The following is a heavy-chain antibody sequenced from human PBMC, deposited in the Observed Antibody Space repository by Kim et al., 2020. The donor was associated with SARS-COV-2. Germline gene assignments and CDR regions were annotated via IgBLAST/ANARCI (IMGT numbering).Heavy chain of an antibody. CDR3: ARFGGRQQLAPAENWFDP. J-gene: IGHJ5*02. CDR1: GFTFSSYS. CDR2: ISSSSSTI. V-gene: IGHV3-48*04. D-gene: IGHD6-13*01. Sequence: GGSLRLSCAASGFTFSSYSMNWVRQAPGKGLEWVSYISSSSSTIYYADSVKGRFTISRDNAKNSLYLQMNSLRAEDTAVYYCARFGGRQQLAPAENWFDPWGQGTLVTVSS.